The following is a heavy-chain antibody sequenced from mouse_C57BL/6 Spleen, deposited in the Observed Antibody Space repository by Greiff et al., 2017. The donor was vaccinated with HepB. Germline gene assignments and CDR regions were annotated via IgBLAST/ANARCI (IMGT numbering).Heavy chain of an antibody. D-gene: IGHD4-1*02. CDR3: ARSDPNWDVFDY. Sequence: QVQLQQSGPELVKPGASVKISCKASGYAFSSSWMNWVKQRPGKGLEWIGRIYPGDGDTNYNGKFKGKATLTADKSSSTAYMQLSSLTSEDSAVYFCARSDPNWDVFDYWGQGTTLTVSS. V-gene: IGHV1-82*01. J-gene: IGHJ2*01. CDR1: GYAFSSSW. CDR2: IYPGDGDT.